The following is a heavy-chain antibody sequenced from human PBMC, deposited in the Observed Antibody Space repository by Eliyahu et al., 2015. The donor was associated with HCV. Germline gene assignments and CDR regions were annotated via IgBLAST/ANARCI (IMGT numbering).Heavy chain of an antibody. V-gene: IGHV4-39*01. CDR2: IYYSGST. Sequence: QLQLQESGPGLVKPSETLSLTCTVSGGSISSSSYYWGWIRQPPGKGPEWIGGIYYSGSTYYNPSLKSRVTISVDTSKNQFSLKLSSVTAADTAVYYCARLGSSGWSRPDYWGQGTLVTVSS. J-gene: IGHJ4*02. CDR1: GGSISSSSYY. CDR3: ARLGSSGWSRPDY. D-gene: IGHD6-19*01.